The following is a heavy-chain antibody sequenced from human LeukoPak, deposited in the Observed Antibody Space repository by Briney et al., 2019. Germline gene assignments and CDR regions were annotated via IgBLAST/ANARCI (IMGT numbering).Heavy chain of an antibody. Sequence: GGSLRLSCAASGFTFSDYYVSWIRQAPQKGLEWVSYFSSSGSTIYYADSVKGRFTISRDNAKNSLFLQMNSLRAEDTAVYYCARALSQQLIRYSQDWGQGTLVTVSS. D-gene: IGHD1-1*01. CDR3: ARALSQQLIRYSQD. J-gene: IGHJ1*01. CDR2: FSSSGSTI. CDR1: GFTFSDYY. V-gene: IGHV3-11*01.